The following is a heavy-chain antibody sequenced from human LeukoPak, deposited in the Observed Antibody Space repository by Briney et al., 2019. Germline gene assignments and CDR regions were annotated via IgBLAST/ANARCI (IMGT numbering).Heavy chain of an antibody. CDR1: GYTFTGYY. CDR3: ARQKYGLGSYYKAAYFDY. D-gene: IGHD3-10*01. J-gene: IGHJ4*02. CDR2: INPNSGGT. Sequence: ASVKVSCKASGYTFTGYYMHWVRQAPGQGLEWMGWINPNSGGTNYAPKFQGRVTITADESTSTAYMELSSLRSEDTAVYYCARQKYGLGSYYKAAYFDYWGQGTPVTVSS. V-gene: IGHV1-2*02.